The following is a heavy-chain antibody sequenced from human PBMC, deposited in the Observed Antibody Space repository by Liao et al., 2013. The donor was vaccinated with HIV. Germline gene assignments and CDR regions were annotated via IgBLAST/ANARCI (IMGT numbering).Heavy chain of an antibody. Sequence: QVQLQESGPGLVKPSQTLSLTCTVSGGSISSGSYYWSWIRQPAGKGLEWIGRIYTSGSTNYNPSLKSRVTISIDTSKNQLSLKVSSVTAADTAVYYCARGPYNDFWSGFGSWGQGTLVTVSS. J-gene: IGHJ4*02. CDR3: ARGPYNDFWSGFGS. CDR2: IYTSGST. D-gene: IGHD3-3*01. V-gene: IGHV4-61*02. CDR1: GGSISSGSYY.